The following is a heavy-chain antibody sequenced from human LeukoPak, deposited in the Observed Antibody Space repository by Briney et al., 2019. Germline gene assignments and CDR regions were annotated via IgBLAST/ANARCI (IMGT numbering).Heavy chain of an antibody. CDR3: ARDFAPRSYYYYYGMDV. J-gene: IGHJ6*02. CDR2: MNPNSGNT. CDR1: GYTFTSYD. Sequence: ASVKVSCKASGYTFTSYDINWVRQAPGQGLEWMGWMNPNSGNTGYAQKFQGRVTMTRNTSISTAYMELSSLRSEDTAVYYCARDFAPRSYYYYYGMDVWGQGTTVTVSS. V-gene: IGHV1-8*01. D-gene: IGHD3-9*01.